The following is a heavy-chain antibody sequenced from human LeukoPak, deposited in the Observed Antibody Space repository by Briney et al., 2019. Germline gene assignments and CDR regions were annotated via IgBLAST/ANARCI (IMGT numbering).Heavy chain of an antibody. J-gene: IGHJ3*02. Sequence: ASVKVSCKASGYTFTSYDINWVRQATGQGLEWMGWMNPNSGNTGYAQKFQGTVTMTRDTSISTVYMELSSLKSDDTAVYYCAGQSGQGDAFDIWGQGTMVTVSS. D-gene: IGHD1-14*01. CDR3: AGQSGQGDAFDI. CDR1: GYTFTSYD. V-gene: IGHV1-8*02. CDR2: MNPNSGNT.